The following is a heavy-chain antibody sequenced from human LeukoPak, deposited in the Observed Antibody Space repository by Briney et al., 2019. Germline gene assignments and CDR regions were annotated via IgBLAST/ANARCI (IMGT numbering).Heavy chain of an antibody. J-gene: IGHJ6*03. D-gene: IGHD3-10*01. Sequence: GGSLRLACAASGLTFSAFGIHWVRQAPGKGLEWVAFIRSDGTNEYYTDSVKGRFTISRDNSKNTLYLQMNSLKGGDTAVYYCAKDSAFYYIDVWGKGTTVIISS. CDR2: IRSDGTNE. V-gene: IGHV3-30*02. CDR3: AKDSAFYYIDV. CDR1: GLTFSAFG.